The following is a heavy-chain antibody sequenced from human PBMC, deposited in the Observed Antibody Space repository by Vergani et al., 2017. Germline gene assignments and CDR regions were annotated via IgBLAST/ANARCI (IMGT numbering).Heavy chain of an antibody. V-gene: IGHV3-30*18. D-gene: IGHD4-17*01. CDR3: VNGYDYDQSGLASFDY. CDR2: ISYDGSNK. CDR1: GFTFSSYG. Sequence: QVQLVESGGGVVQPGRSLRLSCAASGFTFSSYGMHWVRQAPGKGLEWVAVISYDGSNKYYADSVKGRFTISRDNSKNTLYLQMDSMTAEDTAIYFCVNGYDYDQSGLASFDYWGRGTLVTVAP. J-gene: IGHJ4*02.